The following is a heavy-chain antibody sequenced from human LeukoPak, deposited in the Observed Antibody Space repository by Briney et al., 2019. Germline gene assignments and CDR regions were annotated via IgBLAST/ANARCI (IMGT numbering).Heavy chain of an antibody. CDR1: GYTFTSYA. Sequence: ASVKVSCKASGYTFTSYAMHWVRQAPGQRLEWMGWINAGNGNTKYSQKFQGRVTITRDTSASTAYMELRSLRSDDTAVYYCARGLSAAAGTQDSYQFDYWGQGTLVTVSS. V-gene: IGHV1-3*01. J-gene: IGHJ4*02. D-gene: IGHD6-13*01. CDR3: ARGLSAAAGTQDSYQFDY. CDR2: INAGNGNT.